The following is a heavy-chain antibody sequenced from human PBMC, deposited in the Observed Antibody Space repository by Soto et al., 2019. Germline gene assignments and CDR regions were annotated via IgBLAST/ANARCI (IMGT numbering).Heavy chain of an antibody. J-gene: IGHJ6*02. D-gene: IGHD6-25*01. V-gene: IGHV4-31*11. CDR1: GGSISSVGHY. CDR2: IYYSGST. Sequence: SLTCAVSGGSISSVGHYLTRIRQQPGKGLEWIGYIYYSGSTDYNPSLKSRVTISVDRSKNQFSLNLSSVTAADTAIYYCARESGGYDSSTRYGLDVWGQGTTVTVSS. CDR3: ARESGGYDSSTRYGLDV.